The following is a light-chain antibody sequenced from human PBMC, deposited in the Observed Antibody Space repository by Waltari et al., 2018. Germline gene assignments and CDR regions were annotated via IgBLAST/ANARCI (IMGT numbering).Light chain of an antibody. V-gene: IGLV2-14*01. CDR3: SSFTSLRSVI. CDR2: DVT. CDR1: TNNF. J-gene: IGLJ2*01. Sequence: QSALTQPASVSGSPGTSITIPCTGTTNNFLSWYQLHPGTPPRLTISDVTYRPPGVPSRFSGSKSGDTASLTISGVQAEDEAHYYCSSFTSLRSVIFGGGTTLTVL.